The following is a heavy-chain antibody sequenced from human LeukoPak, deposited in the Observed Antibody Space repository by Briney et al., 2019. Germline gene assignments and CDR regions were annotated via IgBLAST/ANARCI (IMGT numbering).Heavy chain of an antibody. CDR3: ARDLSWSGYPSGPDV. D-gene: IGHD3-3*01. J-gene: IGHJ6*02. Sequence: ASVKVSCKASGYTFTSYGISWVRQAPGQGLEWMGWISAYNGNTNYAQKLQGRVTMTTDTSTSTAYMELSSLRSEDTAVYYCARDLSWSGYPSGPDVWGQGTTVTVSS. CDR2: ISAYNGNT. CDR1: GYTFTSYG. V-gene: IGHV1-18*01.